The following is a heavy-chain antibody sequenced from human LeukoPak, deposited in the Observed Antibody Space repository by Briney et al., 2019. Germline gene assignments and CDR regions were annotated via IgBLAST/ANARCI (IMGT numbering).Heavy chain of an antibody. V-gene: IGHV1-18*01. Sequence: GASVKVSCKASGYTFTSYGISWVRQAPGQGLEWMGWISAYNGNTNYAQKLQGRVTMTTDTSTSTAYMELRSLRSDDTAVYYCARGSRGYYDSSGYYYSPHFDYWGQGTLVTVSS. J-gene: IGHJ4*02. CDR2: ISAYNGNT. CDR3: ARGSRGYYDSSGYYYSPHFDY. D-gene: IGHD3-22*01. CDR1: GYTFTSYG.